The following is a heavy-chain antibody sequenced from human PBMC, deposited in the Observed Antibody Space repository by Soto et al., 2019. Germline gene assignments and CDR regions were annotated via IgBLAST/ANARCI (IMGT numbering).Heavy chain of an antibody. Sequence: GXSVKVSCKASGYTFTSYYMHWVRQAPGQGLEWMGIMNPSGGSTSYAQKLEVRVTMTRGTSTSTVYMELSSLRSEDTNVYHCARDRAALIGSSYYYYYYGIDVWGQGPTVT. V-gene: IGHV1-46*04. D-gene: IGHD6-6*01. CDR1: GYTFTSYY. CDR3: ARDRAALIGSSYYYYYYGIDV. J-gene: IGHJ6*02. CDR2: MNPSGGST.